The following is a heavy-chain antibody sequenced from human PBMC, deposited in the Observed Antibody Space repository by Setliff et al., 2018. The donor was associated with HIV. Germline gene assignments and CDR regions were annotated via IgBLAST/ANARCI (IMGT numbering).Heavy chain of an antibody. D-gene: IGHD2-15*01. CDR2: IIPILGIA. V-gene: IGHV1-69*10. J-gene: IGHJ4*02. CDR1: GGTFSSYA. Sequence: SVKVSCKASGGTFSSYAISWVRQAPGQGLEWMGGIIPILGIANYAQKFQGRVTITADESTSTAYMGLSSLRSEDTAVYYCARDLGYCSGGSCYSHFDYWGQGTLVTVSS. CDR3: ARDLGYCSGGSCYSHFDY.